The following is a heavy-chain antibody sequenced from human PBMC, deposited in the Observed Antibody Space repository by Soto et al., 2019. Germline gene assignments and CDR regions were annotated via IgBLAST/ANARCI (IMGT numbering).Heavy chain of an antibody. Sequence: SETLSLTCTVSGGSLSGYFWSWIRQPPGKGLEWIGYIYYSGITNYTPSLKSRVTMSVDTSKNQISLKLRSVTAADTAVYYCAREMYSSGSSPFDHWGQG. CDR3: AREMYSSGSSPFDH. CDR2: IYYSGIT. J-gene: IGHJ4*02. D-gene: IGHD3-22*01. CDR1: GGSLSGYF. V-gene: IGHV4-59*01.